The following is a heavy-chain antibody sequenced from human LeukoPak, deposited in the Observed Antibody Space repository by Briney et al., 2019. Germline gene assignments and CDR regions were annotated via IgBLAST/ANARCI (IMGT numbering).Heavy chain of an antibody. J-gene: IGHJ6*02. V-gene: IGHV3-7*05. Sequence: GGSLRLSCAASGFTFSNYAMTWVRQAPGKGLEWVAILNQDGSEKYYVDSVKGRFTISRDNAENSLYLQMNSLRAEDTAIYYCARRRGDVWGQGTTVTVSS. CDR2: LNQDGSEK. CDR3: ARRRGDV. CDR1: GFTFSNYA.